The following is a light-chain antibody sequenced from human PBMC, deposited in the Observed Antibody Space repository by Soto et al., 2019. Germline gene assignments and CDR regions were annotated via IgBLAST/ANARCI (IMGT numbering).Light chain of an antibody. CDR1: SSDVGAYNY. Sequence: QSALTRPPSASGSPGQSVTISCTGTSSDVGAYNYISWYQQHPGKAPKLMIYEVSKRPSGVPVRFSGSKSGNTASLTVSGLQAEDEADYYCSSYAGSSHYVFGTGTKVTVL. CDR3: SSYAGSSHYV. J-gene: IGLJ1*01. V-gene: IGLV2-8*01. CDR2: EVS.